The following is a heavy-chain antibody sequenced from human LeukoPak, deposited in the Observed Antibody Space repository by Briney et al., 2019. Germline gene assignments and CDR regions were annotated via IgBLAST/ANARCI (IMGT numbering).Heavy chain of an antibody. Sequence: GGSLRLSCAASGFTFNNYAMSWVRQAPGKGLEWVSTISGSGGSTYYADSVKGRFTISRDNSKNTLYLQMNSLRAEDTAVYYCAKDWGSGSYQPDAFDIWGQGTMVTVSS. J-gene: IGHJ3*02. CDR3: AKDWGSGSYQPDAFDI. D-gene: IGHD1-26*01. V-gene: IGHV3-23*01. CDR1: GFTFNNYA. CDR2: ISGSGGST.